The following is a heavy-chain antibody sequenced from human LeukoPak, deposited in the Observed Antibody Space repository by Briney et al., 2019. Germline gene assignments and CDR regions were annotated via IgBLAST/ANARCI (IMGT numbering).Heavy chain of an antibody. D-gene: IGHD3-10*01. V-gene: IGHV4-59*12. J-gene: IGHJ5*02. Sequence: PSETLSLTCTVSGGSISSYYWSWIRQPPGKGLEWIGYIYYSGSINYNPSLKSRVTISVDTSKNQFSLKLSSVTAADTAVYYCARGGVMVRGVPFSIRWNWFDPWGQGTLVTVSS. CDR2: IYYSGSI. CDR3: ARGGVMVRGVPFSIRWNWFDP. CDR1: GGSISSYY.